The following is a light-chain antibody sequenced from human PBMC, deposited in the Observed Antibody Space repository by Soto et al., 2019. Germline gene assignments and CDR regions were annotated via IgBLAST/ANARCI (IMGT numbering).Light chain of an antibody. J-gene: IGKJ1*01. CDR3: QQYGSSPEWT. CDR1: QSVSSSY. CDR2: AAS. V-gene: IGKV3-20*01. Sequence: EIVLTQSPGTLSLSLGERATLSCRASQSVSSSYLAWYQQRPGQAPRLLIYAASSKATGIPDRFSGSGSGTDFTLTISRLEPEDSAVYYCQQYGSSPEWTFGQGTKVEI.